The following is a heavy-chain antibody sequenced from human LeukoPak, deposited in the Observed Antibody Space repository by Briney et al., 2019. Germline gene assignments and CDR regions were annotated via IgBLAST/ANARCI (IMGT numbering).Heavy chain of an antibody. V-gene: IGHV3-23*01. CDR3: AKDDGRGYSSGWAFDY. D-gene: IGHD6-19*01. CDR2: ISGSGGST. Sequence: PGGSLRLSCAASGFTFSSYGMSWVRQAPGKGLEWVSAISGSGGSTYYADSVKGRFTISRDNSKNTLYLQMNSLRAEDTAVYYCAKDDGRGYSSGWAFDYWGQGTLVTVSS. J-gene: IGHJ4*02. CDR1: GFTFSSYG.